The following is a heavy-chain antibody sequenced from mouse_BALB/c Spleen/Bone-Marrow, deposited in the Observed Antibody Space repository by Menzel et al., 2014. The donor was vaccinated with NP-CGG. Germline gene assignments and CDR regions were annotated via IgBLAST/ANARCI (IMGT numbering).Heavy chain of an antibody. V-gene: IGHV4-1*02. Sequence: EVQVVESGGGLVQPGGSLKLSCAASGFDFSRYWMSWVRQAPGKGPEWIGEINPDSSTINYAPSLKDKFILSRDNAKNTLYLQMSKVRSDDTALYYCARLSYYGRFAYWGQGTLVTVSA. J-gene: IGHJ3*01. CDR2: INPDSSTI. CDR1: GFDFSRYW. D-gene: IGHD1-1*01. CDR3: ARLSYYGRFAY.